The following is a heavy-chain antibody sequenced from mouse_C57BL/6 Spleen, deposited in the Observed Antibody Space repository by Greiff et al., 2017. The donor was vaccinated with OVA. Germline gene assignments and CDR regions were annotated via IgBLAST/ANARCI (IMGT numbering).Heavy chain of an antibody. D-gene: IGHD1-1*01. CDR2: ISSGGSYT. CDR1: GFTFSSYG. V-gene: IGHV5-6*01. CDR3: ARSELRKGDY. J-gene: IGHJ2*01. Sequence: EVQLVESGGDLVKPGGSLKLSCAASGFTFSSYGMSWVRQTPDKRLEWVATISSGGSYTYYPDSVKGRFTISRDNAKNTLYLQMSSLKSEDTAMYYCARSELRKGDYWGQGTTLTVSS.